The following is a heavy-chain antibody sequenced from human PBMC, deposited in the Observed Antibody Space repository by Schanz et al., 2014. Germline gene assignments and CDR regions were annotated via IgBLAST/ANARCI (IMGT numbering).Heavy chain of an antibody. D-gene: IGHD2-15*01. CDR3: AKGMGYCSGGTCYDYYYYGLDV. CDR2: ISHSGGSK. CDR1: GFTFNSYA. Sequence: EVQLVESGGGLVQPGGSLGLSCAASGFTFNSYAMTWVRQAPGKGLEWVSSISHSGGSKYYADSVKGRFTISRDNSENTLYLQMNSLSADDTAVFYCAKGMGYCSGGTCYDYYYYGLDVWGQGTTVTVSS. J-gene: IGHJ6*02. V-gene: IGHV3-23*04.